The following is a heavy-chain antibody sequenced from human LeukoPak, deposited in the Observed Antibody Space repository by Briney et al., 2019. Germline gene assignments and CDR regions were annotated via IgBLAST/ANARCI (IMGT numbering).Heavy chain of an antibody. J-gene: IGHJ4*02. CDR1: GFTFDDYA. V-gene: IGHV3-9*01. CDR2: ISWNSGSI. Sequence: GGSLRLSRAASGFTFDDYAMHWVRHAPGKGLEWVSGISWNSGSIGYADSVKGRFTISRDNAKNSLYLQMNSLRAEDTALYYCAKAVHGGSGWYYYFDYWGQGTLVTVSS. CDR3: AKAVHGGSGWYYYFDY. D-gene: IGHD6-19*01.